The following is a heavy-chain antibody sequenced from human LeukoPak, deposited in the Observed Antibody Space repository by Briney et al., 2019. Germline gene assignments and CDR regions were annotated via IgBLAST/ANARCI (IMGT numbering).Heavy chain of an antibody. D-gene: IGHD6-19*01. J-gene: IGHJ4*02. Sequence: GGSLRLSCAASGFTFSSYAMHWVRQAPGKGLEWVAVISYDGSNKYYADSVKGRFTISRDNSKNTLYLQMNSLRAEDTAVYYYARDTAVADFDYWGQGTLVTVSS. CDR2: ISYDGSNK. CDR1: GFTFSSYA. V-gene: IGHV3-30-3*01. CDR3: ARDTAVADFDY.